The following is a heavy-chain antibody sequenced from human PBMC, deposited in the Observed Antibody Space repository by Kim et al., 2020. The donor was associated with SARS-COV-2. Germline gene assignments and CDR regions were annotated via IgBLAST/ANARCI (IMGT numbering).Heavy chain of an antibody. D-gene: IGHD6-13*01. J-gene: IGHJ6*02. V-gene: IGHV1-2*05. CDR1: GYTFTGYY. CDR2: INPNSGGT. CDR3: AREGDSSSWPYYYGMDV. Sequence: ASVKVSCKASGYTFTGYYMHWVRQAPGQGLEWMGRINPNSGGTNYAQKFQGRVTMTRDTSISTAYMELSRLRSDDTVVYYCAREGDSSSWPYYYGMDVWGQGTTVTVSS.